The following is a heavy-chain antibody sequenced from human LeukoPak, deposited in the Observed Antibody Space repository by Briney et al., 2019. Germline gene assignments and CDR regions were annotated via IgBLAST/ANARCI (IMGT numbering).Heavy chain of an antibody. CDR2: ISSSSSYI. Sequence: GGSLRLSCAAPGFTFSSYSMNWVRQAPGKGLEWVSSISSSSSYIYYADSVKGRFTISRDNAKNSLYLQMNSLRAEDTAVYYCAREDFYDSSGYYAPPAAFDIWGQGTMVTVSS. D-gene: IGHD3-22*01. CDR3: AREDFYDSSGYYAPPAAFDI. V-gene: IGHV3-21*01. CDR1: GFTFSSYS. J-gene: IGHJ3*02.